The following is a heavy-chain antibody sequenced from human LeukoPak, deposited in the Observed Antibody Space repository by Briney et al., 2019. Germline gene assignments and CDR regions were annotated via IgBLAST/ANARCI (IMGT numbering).Heavy chain of an antibody. CDR3: ARHAPRVVVPAALDY. V-gene: IGHV4-39*01. Sequence: SETLSLTCTVSGGSISSSSYYWGWIRQPPGKGLEWIGSIYYSGSTYYNPSLKSRVTISVDTSKNQFSLKLSSVTAADTAVYYCARHAPRVVVPAALDYWGQGTLVTASS. CDR1: GGSISSSSYY. D-gene: IGHD2-2*01. CDR2: IYYSGST. J-gene: IGHJ4*02.